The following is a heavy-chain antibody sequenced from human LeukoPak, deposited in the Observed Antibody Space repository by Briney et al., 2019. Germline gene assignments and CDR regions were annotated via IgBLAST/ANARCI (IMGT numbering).Heavy chain of an antibody. CDR3: ARGLYSSSWPDAFDI. J-gene: IGHJ3*02. V-gene: IGHV4-59*01. CDR1: GVSFSDYY. D-gene: IGHD6-13*01. Sequence: SETLSLTCTVSGVSFSDYYWSWIRQPPGKGLELIGYISYSGSTNYNPSLKSRVIISADTSKDQFSLKLSSVTAADTAVYYCARGLYSSSWPDAFDIWGQGTMVTVSS. CDR2: ISYSGST.